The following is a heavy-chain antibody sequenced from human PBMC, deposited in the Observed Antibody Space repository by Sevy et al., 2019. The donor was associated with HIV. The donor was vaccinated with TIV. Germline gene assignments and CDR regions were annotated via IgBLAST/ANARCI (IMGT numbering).Heavy chain of an antibody. CDR3: AKDLRTVVRFLEWSFDY. V-gene: IGHV3-30*18. CDR2: ISYDGSNK. CDR1: GFTFSSYG. J-gene: IGHJ4*02. Sequence: GGSLRLSCAASGFTFSSYGMHWVRQAPGKGLEWVAVISYDGSNKYYADSVKGRFTISRDNSKNTLYLQMNSLRAEDTAVYYCAKDLRTVVRFLEWSFDYWGQGTLVTVSS. D-gene: IGHD3-3*01.